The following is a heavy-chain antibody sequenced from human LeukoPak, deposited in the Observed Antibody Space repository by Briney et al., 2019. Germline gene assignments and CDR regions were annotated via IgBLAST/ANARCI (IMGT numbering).Heavy chain of an antibody. CDR2: ISGSGDNT. D-gene: IGHD6-6*01. CDR1: ALTFSSYA. Sequence: GGSLRLSCAASALTFSSYAMSWVRQAPGKGLEWASSISGSGDNTYYTDSVGGRFTISRDNSKNTLYLQMDSLRAEDTAVYYCAKSVASRPYFDYWGQGTLVTVSS. CDR3: AKSVASRPYFDY. J-gene: IGHJ4*02. V-gene: IGHV3-23*01.